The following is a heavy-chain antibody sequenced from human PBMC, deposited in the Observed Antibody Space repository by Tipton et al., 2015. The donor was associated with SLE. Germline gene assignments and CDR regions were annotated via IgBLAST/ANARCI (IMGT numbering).Heavy chain of an antibody. CDR2: IYTSGST. V-gene: IGHV4-61*02. CDR1: GGSISSGSYY. CDR3: ARDRYYYMDV. J-gene: IGHJ6*03. Sequence: TLSLTCTVSGGSISSGSYYWSWIRQPAGKGLEWIGRIYTSGSTTYNPSLKSRVTISVDTPKNQFPLKLSSVTAADTAVYYCARDRYYYMDVWGKGTTVTVSS.